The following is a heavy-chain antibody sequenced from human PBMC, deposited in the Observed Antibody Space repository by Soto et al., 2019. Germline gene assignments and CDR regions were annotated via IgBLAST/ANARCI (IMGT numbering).Heavy chain of an antibody. Sequence: QVQLVQSGAEVKKPGTSVKVSCKASGYTFTGYFIHWLRHAPGQGLEWMGRINPNSGATNYARKFQDRVTMTRDTSINTAYMELSSLRSDDTAIYYCAYLPPTPDWFDPWGQGTLVTVSS. D-gene: IGHD2-15*01. CDR2: INPNSGAT. CDR3: AYLPPTPDWFDP. J-gene: IGHJ5*02. CDR1: GYTFTGYF. V-gene: IGHV1-2*06.